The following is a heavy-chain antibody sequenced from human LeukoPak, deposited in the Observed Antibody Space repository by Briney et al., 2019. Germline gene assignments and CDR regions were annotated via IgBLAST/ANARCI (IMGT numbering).Heavy chain of an antibody. CDR2: ISYDGSNK. CDR3: ARDLTIAAAGRNGMDV. V-gene: IGHV3-30-3*01. J-gene: IGHJ6*02. D-gene: IGHD6-13*01. Sequence: QPGRSLRLSCAASGFTFSSYAMHSVRQAPGKGLEWVAVISYDGSNKYYADSVKGRFTISRDNSKNTLYLQMNSLRAEDTAVYYCARDLTIAAAGRNGMDVWGQGTTVTVSS. CDR1: GFTFSSYA.